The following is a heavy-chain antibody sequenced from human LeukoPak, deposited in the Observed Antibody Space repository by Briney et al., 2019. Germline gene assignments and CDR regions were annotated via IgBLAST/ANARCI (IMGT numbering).Heavy chain of an antibody. CDR3: ARGTVTFGFDY. D-gene: IGHD4-17*01. V-gene: IGHV1-69*02. CDR2: IIPILGIA. Sequence: GASVKVSCKASGGTFSSYTISWVRQAPGQGLEWMGRIIPILGIANYAQKFQGRVAITADKPTSTAYMELSSLRSEDTAVYYCARGTVTFGFDYWGQGTLVTVSS. CDR1: GGTFSSYT. J-gene: IGHJ4*02.